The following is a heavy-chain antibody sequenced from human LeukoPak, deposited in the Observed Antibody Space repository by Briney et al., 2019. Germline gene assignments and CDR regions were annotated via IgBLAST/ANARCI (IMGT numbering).Heavy chain of an antibody. Sequence: PSETLSLTCTVSDGSINTPNYYWGWIRQPPGKGLEWIGNIYYSGSTNYNPSLKSRVTISVDTSKNQFSLKLSSVTAADTAVYYCARWASAGFDYWGQGTLVTVSS. CDR3: ARWASAGFDY. D-gene: IGHD3-10*01. J-gene: IGHJ4*02. V-gene: IGHV4-39*07. CDR1: DGSINTPNYY. CDR2: IYYSGST.